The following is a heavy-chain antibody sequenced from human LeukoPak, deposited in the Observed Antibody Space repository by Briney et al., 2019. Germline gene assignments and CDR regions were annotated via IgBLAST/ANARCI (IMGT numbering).Heavy chain of an antibody. J-gene: IGHJ5*02. Sequence: EASVKVSCKASGYTFTSYDINWVRQATGQGLEWMGWISAYNGNTNYAQKLQGRVTMTTDTSTSTAYMELRSLRSDDTAVYYCARTRGGVTSYNWFDPWGQGTLVTVSS. CDR3: ARTRGGVTSYNWFDP. CDR1: GYTFTSYD. V-gene: IGHV1-18*01. D-gene: IGHD2-21*02. CDR2: ISAYNGNT.